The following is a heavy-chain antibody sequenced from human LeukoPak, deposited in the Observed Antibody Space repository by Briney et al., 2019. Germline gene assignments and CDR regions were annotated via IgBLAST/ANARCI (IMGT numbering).Heavy chain of an antibody. J-gene: IGHJ5*01. CDR1: GYTFTSYY. CDR2: INPSGGST. Sequence: ASVKVSCKASGYTFTSYYMHWVRQAPGQGLEWMGIINPSGGSTSYAQKFQGRVTMTRDMSTSTVYMELSSLRSEDTAMYYCARRRIAAAGYGWFDSWGQGTLVTVSS. D-gene: IGHD6-13*01. CDR3: ARRRIAAAGYGWFDS. V-gene: IGHV1-46*01.